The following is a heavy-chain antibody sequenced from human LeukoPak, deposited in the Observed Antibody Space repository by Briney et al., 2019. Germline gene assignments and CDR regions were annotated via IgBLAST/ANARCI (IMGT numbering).Heavy chain of an antibody. CDR1: GYTFTSYG. CDR2: ISAYNGNT. CDR3: AREQGGGSWYFQH. D-gene: IGHD2-15*01. J-gene: IGHJ1*01. Sequence: GASVTVSCTASGYTFTSYGISWVRQATGQGLEWMGWISAYNGNTNYAQKLQGRVTMTTDTSTSTAYMELRSLRSDDTAVYYCAREQGGGSWYFQHWGQGTLVTVSS. V-gene: IGHV1-18*04.